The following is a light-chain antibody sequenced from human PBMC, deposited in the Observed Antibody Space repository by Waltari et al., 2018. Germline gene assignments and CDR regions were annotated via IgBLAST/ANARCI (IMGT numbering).Light chain of an antibody. CDR3: QHYLRLPAT. CDR1: QSVNIY. Sequence: IVLTQSPGTLSLSPGETATLSCRASQSVNIYLAWYQQKPGQAPRLLIYHTSTRAAVIPDRFSGSGSGTDFSLTISRLEPEDFAVYYCQHYLRLPATFGQGTTVEI. J-gene: IGKJ1*01. V-gene: IGKV3-20*01. CDR2: HTS.